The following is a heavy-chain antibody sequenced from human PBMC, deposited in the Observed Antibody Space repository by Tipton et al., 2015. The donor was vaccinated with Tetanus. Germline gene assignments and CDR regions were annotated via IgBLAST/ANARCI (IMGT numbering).Heavy chain of an antibody. CDR1: GYIFNNYW. V-gene: IGHV5-51*01. J-gene: IGHJ4*02. CDR2: IYPGDSDT. Sequence: QLVQSGAEVKKPGESLQISCKSSGYIFNNYWIGWVRQKPGKGLEWMGIIYPGDSDTRYSPSFQGQVTISVDKSINTAYLQWSSLKASDTSMFYCARAHCTDGVCNFDFWGQGALVTVAS. D-gene: IGHD2-8*01. CDR3: ARAHCTDGVCNFDF.